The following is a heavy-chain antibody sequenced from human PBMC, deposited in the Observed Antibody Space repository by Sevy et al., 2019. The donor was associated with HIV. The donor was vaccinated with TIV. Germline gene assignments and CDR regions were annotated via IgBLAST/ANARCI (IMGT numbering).Heavy chain of an antibody. CDR1: GFTFSNYD. Sequence: GGSLRLSCAASGFTFSNYDMHWVRQVPGKGLEWVTSIRYDGSDKYYAASVKGRFTISRDDSKNTLYLQMDSLRAEDTAIYYCAKDLAGPGRRYFDYWGQGTLVTVSS. CDR2: IRYDGSDK. V-gene: IGHV3-30*02. J-gene: IGHJ4*02. D-gene: IGHD6-13*01. CDR3: AKDLAGPGRRYFDY.